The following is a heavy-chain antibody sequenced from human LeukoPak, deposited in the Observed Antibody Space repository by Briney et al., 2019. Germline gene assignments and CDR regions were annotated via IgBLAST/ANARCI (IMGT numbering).Heavy chain of an antibody. Sequence: GGSLRLSCATSGFTLSSYAMSWVRQAPGKGLEWVSAISGSGGTTYYADSVKGRFTISRDNSKNTLYLQMNSLRAEDTAVYYCAKDYGPTDAFDIWGQGTMVTVSS. CDR1: GFTLSSYA. V-gene: IGHV3-23*01. D-gene: IGHD3-10*01. J-gene: IGHJ3*02. CDR3: AKDYGPTDAFDI. CDR2: ISGSGGTT.